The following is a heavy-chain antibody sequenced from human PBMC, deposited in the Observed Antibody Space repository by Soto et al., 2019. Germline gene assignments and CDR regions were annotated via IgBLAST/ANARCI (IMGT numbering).Heavy chain of an antibody. J-gene: IGHJ6*02. V-gene: IGHV1-69*06. D-gene: IGHD2-15*01. CDR3: VVVVAANVNYYGMDV. CDR2: IIPIFGTA. CDR1: GGTFSSYA. Sequence: RASVKVSCKASGGTFSSYAISWVRQAPGQGLEWMGGIIPIFGTANYAQKFQGRVTITADKSTSTAYMELSSLRSEDTAVYYCVVVVAANVNYYGMDVCGQRTTVTVSS.